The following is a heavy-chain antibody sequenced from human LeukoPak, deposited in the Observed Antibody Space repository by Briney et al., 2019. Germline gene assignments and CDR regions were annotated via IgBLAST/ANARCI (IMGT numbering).Heavy chain of an antibody. J-gene: IGHJ5*02. CDR2: INPNSGGT. Sequence: ASVKVSCKASGYTFTGYYMHWVRQAPGQGLEWMGWINPNSGGTNYAQKLQGRVTMTTDTSTSTAYMELRSLRSDDTAVYYCARVFTMVRGARGADWFDPWGQGTLVTVSS. CDR3: ARVFTMVRGARGADWFDP. CDR1: GYTFTGYY. D-gene: IGHD3-10*01. V-gene: IGHV1-2*02.